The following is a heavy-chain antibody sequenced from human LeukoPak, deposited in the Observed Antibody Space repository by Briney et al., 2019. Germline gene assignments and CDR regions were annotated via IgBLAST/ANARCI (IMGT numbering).Heavy chain of an antibody. Sequence: ASVKVSCKASGYTFTGYYIHWVRQAPGQGLDWMGWINPNSGGTNYAQKFQGRVTMTRDTSISTAYMELSRLRSDDTAFYYCARGQYSSGLGLLDYWGQGTLVTVSS. CDR3: ARGQYSSGLGLLDY. D-gene: IGHD6-19*01. CDR1: GYTFTGYY. V-gene: IGHV1-2*02. J-gene: IGHJ4*02. CDR2: INPNSGGT.